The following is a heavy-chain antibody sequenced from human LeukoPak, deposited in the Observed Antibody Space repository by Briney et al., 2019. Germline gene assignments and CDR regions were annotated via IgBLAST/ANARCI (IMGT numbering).Heavy chain of an antibody. CDR3: AGGRGMMGYYGMDV. D-gene: IGHD3-10*01. Sequence: GGSLRLSCAASGFTFSSYAMHWVRQAPGKGLEWVAVISYDGSNKYYADSVKGRFTISRDNSKNTLYLQMNSLRAEDTAVYYCAGGRGMMGYYGMDVWGQGTTVTVSS. CDR2: ISYDGSNK. CDR1: GFTFSSYA. J-gene: IGHJ6*02. V-gene: IGHV3-30-3*01.